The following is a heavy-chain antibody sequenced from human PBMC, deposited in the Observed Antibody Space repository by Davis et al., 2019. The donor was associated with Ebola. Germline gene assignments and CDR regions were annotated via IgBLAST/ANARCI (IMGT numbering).Heavy chain of an antibody. CDR3: ARDRSSGWSKLYYYGMDV. CDR2: VSDSSTTI. J-gene: IGHJ6*02. V-gene: IGHV3-48*04. D-gene: IGHD6-19*01. Sequence: GGSLRLSCAASGFTFSRYSMNWVRQAPGKGLEWVSYVSDSSTTIYYADSVKGRFTISRDNAKNSLYLQMNSLRAEDTAVYYCARDRSSGWSKLYYYGMDVWGQGTTVTVSS. CDR1: GFTFSRYS.